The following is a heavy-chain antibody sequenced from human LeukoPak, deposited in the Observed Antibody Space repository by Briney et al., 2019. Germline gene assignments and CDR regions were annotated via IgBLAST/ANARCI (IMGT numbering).Heavy chain of an antibody. CDR2: IYSGGST. CDR1: GFTVSSNY. Sequence: GGSLRLSCAASGFTVSSNYMSWLRQAPGKGLEWVSVIYSGGSTYYADSVKGRFTISRDNSKNTLYLQMNTLRAEDTAVYYCAGERRQLAYVSLWYFDLWGRGTLVTVSS. V-gene: IGHV3-53*01. J-gene: IGHJ2*01. CDR3: AGERRQLAYVSLWYFDL. D-gene: IGHD6-13*01.